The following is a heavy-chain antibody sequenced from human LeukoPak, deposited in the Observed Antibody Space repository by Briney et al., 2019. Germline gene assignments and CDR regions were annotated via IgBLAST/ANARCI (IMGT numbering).Heavy chain of an antibody. CDR2: IYHSGSP. CDR1: GYSISSGNF. CDR3: MTASGQGGHNYFVS. V-gene: IGHV4-38-2*02. Sequence: SETLSLTCTVSGYSISSGNFWGWIRQPPGKGLECIGSIYHSGSPYYNPSLQGRLTISLDPSKNQFSLRLSSVTAAQPAVNDCMTASGQGGHNYFVSCGEGALVTVSS. J-gene: IGHJ4*02.